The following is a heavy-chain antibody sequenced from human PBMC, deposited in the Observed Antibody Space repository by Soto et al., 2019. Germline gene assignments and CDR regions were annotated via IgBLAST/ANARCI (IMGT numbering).Heavy chain of an antibody. CDR2: ISPKSGGT. CDR3: ARPPGYTSDWDYFDL. V-gene: IGHV1-2*02. D-gene: IGHD2-21*02. J-gene: IGHJ4*02. Sequence: GASVKVSCKASGYTFTGYYMHWVRQAPGQGFEWMGRISPKSGGTNYAQKFQGRVTMTWDTSLNTAYMELSSLISEDTAVYYCARPPGYTSDWDYFDLWGQGTLVTVSS. CDR1: GYTFTGYY.